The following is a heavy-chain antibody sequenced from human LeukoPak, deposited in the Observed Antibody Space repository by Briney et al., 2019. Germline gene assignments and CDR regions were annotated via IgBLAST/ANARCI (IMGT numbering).Heavy chain of an antibody. V-gene: IGHV3-23*01. CDR1: GFTFSSYA. CDR2: ISGSGGST. J-gene: IGHJ4*02. Sequence: GGSLRLSCAASGFTFSSYAMSWVRQAPGKGLERVSAISGSGGSTYYADSVKGRFTISRDNSKNTLYLQMNSLRAEDTAVYYCAKAGGKYSSSWYEDYWGQGTLVTVSS. D-gene: IGHD6-13*01. CDR3: AKAGGKYSSSWYEDY.